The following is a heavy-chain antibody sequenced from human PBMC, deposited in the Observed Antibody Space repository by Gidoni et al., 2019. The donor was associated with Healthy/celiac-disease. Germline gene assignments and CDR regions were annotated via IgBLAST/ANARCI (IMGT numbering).Heavy chain of an antibody. Sequence: EVQLLESGGGLVKPGGSVRLYCAASGFTFSSYAMSWVRQAPGKGLELVSGILCIGISTYYAASVQGRFPISSYNSKHTVYLQMNSLRAEDTAVYYCAKDPSGNCWGQGTLVTVST. CDR1: GFTFSSYA. J-gene: IGHJ4*02. D-gene: IGHD2-15*01. CDR3: AKDPSGNC. CDR2: ILCIGIST. V-gene: IGHV3-23*01.